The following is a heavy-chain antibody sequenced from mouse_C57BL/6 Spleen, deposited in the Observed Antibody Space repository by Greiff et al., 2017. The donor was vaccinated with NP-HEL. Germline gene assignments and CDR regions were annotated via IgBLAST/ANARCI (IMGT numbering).Heavy chain of an antibody. J-gene: IGHJ3*01. CDR1: GYTFTSYW. CDR3: AREDDGAWFAY. D-gene: IGHD2-12*01. V-gene: IGHV1-52*01. Sequence: VQLQQPGAELVRPGSSVKLSCKASGYTFTSYWMHWVKQRPIQGLEWIGNIDPSDSETHYNQKFKDKATLTVDKSSSTAYMQLSSLTSEDSAVYYCAREDDGAWFAYWGQGTLVTVSA. CDR2: IDPSDSET.